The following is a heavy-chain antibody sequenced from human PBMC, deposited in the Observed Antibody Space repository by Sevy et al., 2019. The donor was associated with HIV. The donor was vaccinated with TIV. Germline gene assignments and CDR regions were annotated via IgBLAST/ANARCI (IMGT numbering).Heavy chain of an antibody. CDR3: AKFSASSWYYFDY. D-gene: IGHD6-13*01. CDR1: GFTFSSYA. Sequence: GGSLRLSCAASGFTFSSYAMSWVRQAPGKGLEWVSAISGSGGSTYYAYSVKGRFTISRDNSKNTLYLQMNSLRAEDTAVYYCAKFSASSWYYFDYWGQGTLVTVSS. CDR2: ISGSGGST. V-gene: IGHV3-23*01. J-gene: IGHJ4*02.